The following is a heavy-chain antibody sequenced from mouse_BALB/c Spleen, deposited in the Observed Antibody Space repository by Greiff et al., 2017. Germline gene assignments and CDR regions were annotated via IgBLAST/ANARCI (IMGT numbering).Heavy chain of an antibody. J-gene: IGHJ3*01. Sequence: EVKLVESGAELVRPGALVKLSCKASGFNIKDYYMHWVKQRPEQGLEWIGWIDPENGNTIYDPKFQGKASITADTSSNTAYLQLTSLTSEDTAVYYCARSTMSPWFAYWGQGTLVTVSA. V-gene: IGHV14-1*02. CDR3: ARSTMSPWFAY. CDR1: GFNIKDYY. D-gene: IGHD2-1*01. CDR2: IDPENGNT.